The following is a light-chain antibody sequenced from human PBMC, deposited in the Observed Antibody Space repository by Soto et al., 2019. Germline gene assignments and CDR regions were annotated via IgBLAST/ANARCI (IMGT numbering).Light chain of an antibody. V-gene: IGLV6-57*03. J-gene: IGLJ3*02. CDR2: EDN. CDR1: SGSIASNY. CDR3: QSFDTNNPPWV. Sequence: NFMLTQPLSVSESPGKTVTISCTRSSGSIASNYVPWCQQRPGSAPTTVIYEDNQRPSGVPDRFSGSIDSSSTSASLTISGLKTEDEADYYCQSFDTNNPPWVFGGGTKLTVL.